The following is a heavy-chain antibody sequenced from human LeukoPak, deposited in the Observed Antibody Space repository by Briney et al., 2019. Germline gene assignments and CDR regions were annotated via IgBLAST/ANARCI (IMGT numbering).Heavy chain of an antibody. CDR2: ISSSSSYI. Sequence: GGSLRLSCAASGFTFSSYSMNWVRQAPGQGLEWVSSISSSSSYIYYADSVKGRFTISRDNAKNSLYLQMNSLRAEDTAVYYCARDLPIANKNFAYWGQGTLVTVSS. J-gene: IGHJ4*02. CDR3: ARDLPIANKNFAY. CDR1: GFTFSSYS. D-gene: IGHD6-13*01. V-gene: IGHV3-21*01.